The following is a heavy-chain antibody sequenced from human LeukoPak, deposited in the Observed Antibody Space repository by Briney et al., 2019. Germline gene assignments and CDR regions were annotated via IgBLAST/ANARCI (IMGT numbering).Heavy chain of an antibody. D-gene: IGHD2-2*01. CDR3: ARVYCSSTSCRWYFDL. Sequence: SETLSLTCTVSGGSISSSSDYWGWIRQPPGKGLEWIGSIYYSGSTYYNPSLKSRVTISVDTSKNQFSLKLSSVTAADTAVYYCARVYCSSTSCRWYFDLWGRGTLVTVSS. V-gene: IGHV4-39*01. J-gene: IGHJ2*01. CDR1: GGSISSSSDY. CDR2: IYYSGST.